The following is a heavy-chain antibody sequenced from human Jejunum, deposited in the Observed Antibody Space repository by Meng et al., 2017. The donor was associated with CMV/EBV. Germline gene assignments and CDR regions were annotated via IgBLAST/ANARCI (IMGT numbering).Heavy chain of an antibody. Sequence: DYGMNWVRQAPGKGLGWVADINDDGAGTRYADSVRGRFTISRDNAKNSLYLQMNSLRAEDTALYYCARTQGYSDSSGHYTSYAMDVWGQGTTVTVSS. V-gene: IGHV3-20*03. CDR1: DYG. D-gene: IGHD3-22*01. J-gene: IGHJ6*02. CDR3: ARTQGYSDSSGHYTSYAMDV. CDR2: INDDGAGT.